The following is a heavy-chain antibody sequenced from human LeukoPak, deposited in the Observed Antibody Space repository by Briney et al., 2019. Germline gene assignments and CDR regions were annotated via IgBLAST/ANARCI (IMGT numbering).Heavy chain of an antibody. Sequence: GGSLRLSCAASGFTFSSYWMSWVRQAPGKGLEWVANIKQDGSEKYYVDSVKGRFTISRDNAKNSLYLQMNSLRAEDTAVYYCARDHSGSYSSDAFDVWGQGTMVTVSS. CDR3: ARDHSGSYSSDAFDV. V-gene: IGHV3-7*04. D-gene: IGHD1-26*01. CDR2: IKQDGSEK. CDR1: GFTFSSYW. J-gene: IGHJ3*01.